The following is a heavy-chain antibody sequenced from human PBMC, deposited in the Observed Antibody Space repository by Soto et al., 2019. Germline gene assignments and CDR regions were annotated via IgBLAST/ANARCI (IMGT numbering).Heavy chain of an antibody. CDR1: GGTLSIYG. CDR2: IIPILTTP. V-gene: IGHV1-69*13. CDR3: ATSVGIATTGEDGMDV. D-gene: IGHD2-8*02. Sequence: SVKVSCKASGGTLSIYGFSWVRQAPGQGPEWIGGIIPILTTPNYAQKFQGRVTIVADESTTTVYMELSSLKFEDTAVYYCATSVGIATTGEDGMDVWGQGTWVTVSS. J-gene: IGHJ6*02.